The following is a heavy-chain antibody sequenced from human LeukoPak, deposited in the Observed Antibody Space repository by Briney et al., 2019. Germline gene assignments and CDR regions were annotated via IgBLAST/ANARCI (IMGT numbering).Heavy chain of an antibody. D-gene: IGHD1-26*01. V-gene: IGHV5-51*01. CDR3: ARHGRVGATTGWFDP. Sequence: GESLKISCKGSGYSFTSYWIGWVRQMPGKGLEWMGIIYPGDSDTRYSPSFQGQVTISADKSISTAYLQWSSPKASDTAMYYCARHGRVGATTGWFDPWGQGTLVTVSS. CDR1: GYSFTSYW. J-gene: IGHJ5*02. CDR2: IYPGDSDT.